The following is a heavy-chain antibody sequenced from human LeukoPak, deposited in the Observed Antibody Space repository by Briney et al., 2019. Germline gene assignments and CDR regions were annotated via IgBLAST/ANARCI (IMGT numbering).Heavy chain of an antibody. CDR3: AKDIEGVLLASMDV. CDR1: GFTVSSNY. Sequence: GGSLRLSCAASGFTVSSNYMSWVRQAPGKGLEWVAVISYDGSNKYYADSVKGRFTISRDNSKNTLYLQMNSLRAEDTALYYCAKDIEGVLLASMDVWGQGTTVTVSS. V-gene: IGHV3-30*18. CDR2: ISYDGSNK. D-gene: IGHD3-10*01. J-gene: IGHJ6*02.